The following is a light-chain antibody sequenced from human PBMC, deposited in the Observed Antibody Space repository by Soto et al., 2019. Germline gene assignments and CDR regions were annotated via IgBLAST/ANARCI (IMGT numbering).Light chain of an antibody. V-gene: IGKV3-15*01. CDR3: QQYNNWPLT. CDR2: GIS. CDR1: QSVSSN. Sequence: EIVMTQFPATLSVSPAERATLSCRASQSVSSNLAWFQQKPGQAPRVLIYGISTRATGIPARFSGSGSETEFTLTISSLQSEDFAVYYCQQYNNWPLTFGGGTKVEIK. J-gene: IGKJ4*01.